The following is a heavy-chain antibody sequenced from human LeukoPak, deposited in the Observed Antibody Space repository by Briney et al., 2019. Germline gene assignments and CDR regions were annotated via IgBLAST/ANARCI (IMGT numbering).Heavy chain of an antibody. J-gene: IGHJ4*02. D-gene: IGHD3/OR15-3a*01. CDR1: GLTFSRYW. V-gene: IGHV3-7*05. CDR3: ASTFGLGAF. Sequence: GGSLRPSCVASGLTFSRYWMSWVRQAPGKGLEWVANTKQDGSEKNYVDSVKGRFTISRDNAKNSLYLQMNSLRAEDTAVYYCASTFGLGAFWGQGTLVTVSS. CDR2: TKQDGSEK.